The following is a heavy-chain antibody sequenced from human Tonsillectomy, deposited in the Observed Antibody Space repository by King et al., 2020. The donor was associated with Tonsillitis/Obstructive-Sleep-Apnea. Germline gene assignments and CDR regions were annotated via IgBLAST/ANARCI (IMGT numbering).Heavy chain of an antibody. J-gene: IGHJ4*02. Sequence: VQLQQWGAGLLKPSETLSLTCAVYGGSFSGYYWSWIRQPPGKGLDGIGESNHSGSTNYNPALKRRVTISVDTSKNQFSLKLSSVTAADTAVYYCARVLIDGDYDRSSYYFDYWGQGTLVTVSS. CDR2: SNHSGST. V-gene: IGHV4-34*01. CDR1: GGSFSGYY. CDR3: ARVLIDGDYDRSSYYFDY. D-gene: IGHD4-17*01.